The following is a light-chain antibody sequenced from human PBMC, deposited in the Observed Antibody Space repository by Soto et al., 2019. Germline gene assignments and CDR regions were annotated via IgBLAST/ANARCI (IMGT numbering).Light chain of an antibody. CDR1: QSLSGY. CDR3: QQYVSLWT. J-gene: IGKJ1*01. Sequence: EVVRTQSPGTLSLSPGDRAALSCRASQSLSGYLAWYQQKPGQAPRLLIYGASSRATGIPDRFSGSGSGTDFTLTISRLEPEDFAEYYCQQYVSLWTFGQGTKVDI. CDR2: GAS. V-gene: IGKV3-20*01.